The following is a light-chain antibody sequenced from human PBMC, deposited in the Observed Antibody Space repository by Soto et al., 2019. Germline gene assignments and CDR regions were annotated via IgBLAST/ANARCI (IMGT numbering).Light chain of an antibody. Sequence: EIKMTQSPATLSVSVGERGTSACRASQSISSWLAWYQQKPGKAPNLLIYKASHLESGVPSRFSGSGSGTDFTLTISSLQPEDFATYYCLQDYNYPRTFGQGTKVDI. J-gene: IGKJ1*01. V-gene: IGKV1-5*03. CDR3: LQDYNYPRT. CDR1: QSISSW. CDR2: KAS.